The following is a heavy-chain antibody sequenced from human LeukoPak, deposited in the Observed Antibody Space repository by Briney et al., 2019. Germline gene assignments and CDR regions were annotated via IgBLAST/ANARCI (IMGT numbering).Heavy chain of an antibody. D-gene: IGHD6-19*01. CDR3: AKGSSAWNEVFHFDY. V-gene: IGHV3-30*02. CDR1: GFTFSSFG. J-gene: IGHJ4*02. Sequence: GGSLRLSCAASGFTFSSFGMHWVRQAPGQGLEWVAFILYDGTNKYYADSVKGRFTISRDNSKNTLSLQMNSLRAEDMALYYCAKGSSAWNEVFHFDYWGQGTLVTVSS. CDR2: ILYDGTNK.